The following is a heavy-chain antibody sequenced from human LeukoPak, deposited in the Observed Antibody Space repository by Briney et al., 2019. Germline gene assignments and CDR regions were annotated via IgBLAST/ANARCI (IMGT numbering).Heavy chain of an antibody. V-gene: IGHV1-18*01. CDR2: ISPYTGYA. CDR3: ARDTTTMVRGVSDY. J-gene: IGHJ4*02. D-gene: IGHD3-10*01. Sequence: ASVKVSCKASGYIFTSYDISWVRQAPGQGLEWMGWISPYTGYAEYAQKFQGRVTVTTDTSTTTAYMELRSLRSDDTALYYCARDTTTMVRGVSDYWGQGTLVTVSS. CDR1: GYIFTSYD.